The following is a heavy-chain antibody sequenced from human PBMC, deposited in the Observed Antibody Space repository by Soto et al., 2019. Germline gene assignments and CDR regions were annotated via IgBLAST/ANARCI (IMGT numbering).Heavy chain of an antibody. J-gene: IGHJ4*02. D-gene: IGHD6-19*01. Sequence: PSESLALRSAFSGDSMRSGDYWGWIRQPPGKGLEWIGSIYHSGSTYYNPSLKSRVTISVDTSKNQFSLKLSSVTAADTAVYYCARDQQQWLAPFDYWGQGTLVTVSS. CDR1: GDSMRSGDY. V-gene: IGHV4-38-2*02. CDR2: IYHSGST. CDR3: ARDQQQWLAPFDY.